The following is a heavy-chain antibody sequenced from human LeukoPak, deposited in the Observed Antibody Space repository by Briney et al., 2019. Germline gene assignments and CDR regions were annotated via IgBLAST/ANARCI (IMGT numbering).Heavy chain of an antibody. CDR2: ISSSGSTI. D-gene: IGHD6-13*01. CDR1: GFTFSDYY. J-gene: IGHJ6*03. CDR3: ARGGYGYSSSWYQIAGLYYYYYMDV. V-gene: IGHV3-11*04. Sequence: GGSLRLSCAASGFTFSDYYMSWIRQAPGKGLEWVSYISSSGSTIYYADSVKGRFTISRDNAKNSLYLQMNSLRAEDTAVYYCARGGYGYSSSWYQIAGLYYYYYMDVWGKGTTVTVSS.